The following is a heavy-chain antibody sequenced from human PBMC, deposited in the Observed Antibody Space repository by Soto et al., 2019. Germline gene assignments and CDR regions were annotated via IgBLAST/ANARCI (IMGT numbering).Heavy chain of an antibody. V-gene: IGHV3-23*01. CDR1: GFTFRTYV. CDR3: ARDSVTRVSSDIPGMDV. Sequence: GGSLRLSCATSGFTFRTYVMYWVRQAPGKGLEWVSVIGEGGVSRVYADAVKGRFTISRDNSKNTLYLQMTSLRVDDTAMYYCARDSVTRVSSDIPGMDVWGQGTTVTVSS. J-gene: IGHJ6*02. CDR2: IGEGGVSR. D-gene: IGHD3-10*01.